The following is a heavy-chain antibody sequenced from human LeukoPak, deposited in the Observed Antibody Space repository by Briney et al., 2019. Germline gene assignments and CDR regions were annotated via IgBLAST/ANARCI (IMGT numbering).Heavy chain of an antibody. CDR1: GGSFSGYY. D-gene: IGHD1-14*01. V-gene: IGHV4-34*01. CDR3: ARVAEDKYGPELNWFDP. J-gene: IGHJ5*02. CDR2: INHSGST. Sequence: SETLSLTCAVYGGSFSGYYWSWIRQPPGKGLEWIGEINHSGSTNYNPSLKSRVTISVDTSKNQFSLQLNSVTPEDTAVYYCARVAEDKYGPELNWFDPWGQGTLVTVSS.